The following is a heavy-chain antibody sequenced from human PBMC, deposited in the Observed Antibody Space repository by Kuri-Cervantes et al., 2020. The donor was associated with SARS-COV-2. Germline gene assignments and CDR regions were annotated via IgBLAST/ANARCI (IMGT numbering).Heavy chain of an antibody. Sequence: GESQKISCESSGFTFVSHAMRWVRQAPGKGLEWVAVVSYDGRTKFYADSVQGRFTISRDNSKNTLYLQMNSLRVEDTAVYYCASGRDFWTGYVVDSWGQGIWVTVSS. J-gene: IGHJ4*02. CDR1: GFTFVSHA. D-gene: IGHD3/OR15-3a*01. V-gene: IGHV3-30*04. CDR3: ASGRDFWTGYVVDS. CDR2: VSYDGRTK.